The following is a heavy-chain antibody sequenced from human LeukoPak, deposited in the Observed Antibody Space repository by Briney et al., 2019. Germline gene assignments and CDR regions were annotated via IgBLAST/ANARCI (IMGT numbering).Heavy chain of an antibody. D-gene: IGHD3-10*01. CDR1: GYTFTSYG. V-gene: IGHV1-18*01. Sequence: GASVKVSCKASGYTFTSYGISWVRQAPGQGLEWMGWISAYNGNTNYAQKLQGRVTMTTDTSTSTAYMELRSLRSDDTAVYYCAREITVLLWFGESSPYYGMDVWGQGTTVTVSS. CDR3: AREITVLLWFGESSPYYGMDV. CDR2: ISAYNGNT. J-gene: IGHJ6*02.